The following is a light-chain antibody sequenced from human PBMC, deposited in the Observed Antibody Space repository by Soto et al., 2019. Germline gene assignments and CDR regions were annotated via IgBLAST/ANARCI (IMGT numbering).Light chain of an antibody. CDR3: QQYCSSART. Sequence: EIVLTQSPGTLSLSPGERATLSCRASQSITASYLAWYQQKPGQAPRLLIYGTITRATGIPDRFSGSGSGTDFPLTISILEPEYFAVYYCQQYCSSARTFGPGTKVEMK. CDR2: GTI. CDR1: QSITASY. V-gene: IGKV3-20*01. J-gene: IGKJ1*01.